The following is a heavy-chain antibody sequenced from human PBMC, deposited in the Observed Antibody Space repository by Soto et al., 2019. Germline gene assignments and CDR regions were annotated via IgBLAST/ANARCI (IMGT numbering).Heavy chain of an antibody. J-gene: IGHJ4*02. V-gene: IGHV1-18*01. CDR2: ISVYKGNT. D-gene: IGHD3-10*01. Sequence: VASVKVSCKASGYDFINYGISWVRQAPGQGLEWMGWISVYKGNTNYAQKLQGRVYMTTDTSTSTAYMELRSLRSDDTAVYYCVRDLRGSGLYYTDYWGLGTLVTVSA. CDR3: VRDLRGSGLYYTDY. CDR1: GYDFINYG.